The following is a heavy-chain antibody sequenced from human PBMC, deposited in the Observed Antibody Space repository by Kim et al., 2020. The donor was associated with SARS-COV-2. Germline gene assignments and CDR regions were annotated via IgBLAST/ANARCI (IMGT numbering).Heavy chain of an antibody. CDR1: GGSFSGYY. D-gene: IGHD4-17*01. J-gene: IGHJ4*02. CDR2: INHSGST. CDR3: ARVAVTPRYYFDY. Sequence: SETLSLTCAVYGGSFSGYYWSWIRQPPGKGLEWIGEINHSGSTNYNPSLKSRVTISVDTSKNQFSLKLSSVTAADTAVYYCARVAVTPRYYFDYWGQGTLVTVSS. V-gene: IGHV4-34*01.